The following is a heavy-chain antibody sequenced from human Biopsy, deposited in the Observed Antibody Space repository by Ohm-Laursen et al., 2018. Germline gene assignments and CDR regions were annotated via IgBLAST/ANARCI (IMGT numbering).Heavy chain of an antibody. CDR1: TGTFNSYG. CDR2: FAPENGKT. J-gene: IGHJ1*01. D-gene: IGHD2-15*01. V-gene: IGHV1-24*01. Sequence: SVKVSCKAPTGTFNSYGIIWVRQAPGQGLEWMGGFAPENGKTVYAQNFQARVSMTEDTSTDTAYMELRSLRSEDTAVYYCAKGQDLRGGAEYFQHWGQGALVTVSS. CDR3: AKGQDLRGGAEYFQH.